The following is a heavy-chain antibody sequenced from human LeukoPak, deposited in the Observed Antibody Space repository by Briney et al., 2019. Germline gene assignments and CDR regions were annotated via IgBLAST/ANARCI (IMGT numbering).Heavy chain of an antibody. CDR3: AKRSNFWTGYLDY. Sequence: PGGSLRLSCTASKFTFSNYAMSWVRQAPGEGLEWVSVISGSGGSTYYADSVKGRITISRDNSKDTLFLQMNSLRTEDTAVYYCAKRSNFWTGYLDYWGQGTLVTVSS. J-gene: IGHJ4*02. V-gene: IGHV3-23*01. CDR1: KFTFSNYA. D-gene: IGHD3/OR15-3a*01. CDR2: ISGSGGST.